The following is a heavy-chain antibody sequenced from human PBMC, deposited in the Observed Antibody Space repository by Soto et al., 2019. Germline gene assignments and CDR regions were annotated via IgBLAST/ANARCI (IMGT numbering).Heavy chain of an antibody. D-gene: IGHD3-10*01. Sequence: EVQLVQSGAEVKKPGESLRISCKGSGYSFTSYWISWVRQMPGKGLEWMGRIDPSDSYTNYSPSFQGHDTISADKSISTAYLQWSSLKASDTAMYYCARFPITMVRGVRGLYYYYYGMDVWGQGTTVTVSS. CDR2: IDPSDSYT. J-gene: IGHJ6*02. CDR3: ARFPITMVRGVRGLYYYYYGMDV. CDR1: GYSFTSYW. V-gene: IGHV5-10-1*03.